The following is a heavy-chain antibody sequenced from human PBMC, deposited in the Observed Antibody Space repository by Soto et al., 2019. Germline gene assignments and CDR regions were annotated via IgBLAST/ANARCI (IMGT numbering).Heavy chain of an antibody. J-gene: IGHJ4*02. D-gene: IGHD6-13*01. CDR3: AKISSSSDY. CDR2: INPNSGGT. V-gene: IGHV1-2*02. Sequence: SVKGSCKASGYTFTGYYMHWVRQAPVQGLEWMGWINPNSGGTNYAQKFQGRVTMARDTSISTAYMGLSRLRSDDSAVYYCAKISSSSDYWGQGTLVTVSS. CDR1: GYTFTGYY.